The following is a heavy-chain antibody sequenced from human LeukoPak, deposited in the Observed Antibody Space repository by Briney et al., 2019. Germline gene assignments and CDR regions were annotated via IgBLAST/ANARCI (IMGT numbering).Heavy chain of an antibody. Sequence: GGSLRLSCAASGFTFSSYGMHWVRQAPGKGLEWVAFIRYDGSNKYYADSVKGRFTISRDNSKNTLYPQMNSLRAEDTAVYYCAALYYDILTGSLNDYWGQGTLVTVSS. V-gene: IGHV3-30*02. CDR3: AALYYDILTGSLNDY. CDR1: GFTFSSYG. D-gene: IGHD3-9*01. J-gene: IGHJ4*02. CDR2: IRYDGSNK.